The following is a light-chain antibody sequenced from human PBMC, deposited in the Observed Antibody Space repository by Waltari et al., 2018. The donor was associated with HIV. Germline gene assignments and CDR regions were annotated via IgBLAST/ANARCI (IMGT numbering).Light chain of an antibody. V-gene: IGLV2-8*01. CDR1: SSATGPYQY. CDR3: NSYTGTRKM. Sequence: QSALTQPPSASGSPGQSVTISCTGVSSATGPYQYVSWYQQDPGKVPKLIIYENMKRPSGVPDRFSGSKSGDTASLTVSGLQAEDEADYYCNSYTGTRKMFGGGTKLTVL. J-gene: IGLJ3*02. CDR2: ENM.